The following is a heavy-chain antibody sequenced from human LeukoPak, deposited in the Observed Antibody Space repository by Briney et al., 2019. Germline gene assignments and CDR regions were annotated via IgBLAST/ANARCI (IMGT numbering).Heavy chain of an antibody. Sequence: ASVKVSCKASGYTFTGYYMHWVRQAPGQGLEWMGWINPNSGGTNYAQKFQGRVTMTRDTSISTAYMELSRLRSDDTAVYYCARVRYDYGAKDIDYWGQGTLVTVSS. D-gene: IGHD4-23*01. V-gene: IGHV1-2*02. CDR2: INPNSGGT. J-gene: IGHJ4*02. CDR1: GYTFTGYY. CDR3: ARVRYDYGAKDIDY.